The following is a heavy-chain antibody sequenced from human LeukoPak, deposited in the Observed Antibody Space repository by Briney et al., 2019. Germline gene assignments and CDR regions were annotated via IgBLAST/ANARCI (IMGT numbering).Heavy chain of an antibody. CDR2: IRYDGSNK. CDR3: ANSQEMWLRLILALDY. J-gene: IGHJ4*02. V-gene: IGHV3-30*02. Sequence: GGSLRLSCAASGFTLSSYGMHWVRQAPGKGLEWVAFIRYDGSNKYYADPVKGRFTISRDNSKNTLYLQMNSLRAEDTAVYYCANSQEMWLRLILALDYWGQGTLVTVSS. D-gene: IGHD5-12*01. CDR1: GFTLSSYG.